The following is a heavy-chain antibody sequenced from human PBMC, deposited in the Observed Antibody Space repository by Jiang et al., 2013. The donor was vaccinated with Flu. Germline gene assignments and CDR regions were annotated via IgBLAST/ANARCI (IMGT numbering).Heavy chain of an antibody. J-gene: IGHJ5*02. CDR2: ISAYNGNT. V-gene: IGHV1-18*04. Sequence: SGAEVKKPGASVKVSCKASGYTFTSYGISWVRQAPGQGLEWMGWISAYNGNTNYAQKLQGRVTMTTDTSTSTAYMELRSLRSDDTAVYYCARDRRGAPPRFESLGFDPWGQGTLVTVSS. CDR3: ARDRRGAPPRFESLGFDP. D-gene: IGHD1-26*01. CDR1: GYTFTSYG.